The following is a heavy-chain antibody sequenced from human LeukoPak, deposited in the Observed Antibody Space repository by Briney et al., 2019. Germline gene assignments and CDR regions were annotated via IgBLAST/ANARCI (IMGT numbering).Heavy chain of an antibody. CDR3: ARGSTYSSGWYTGFDY. CDR1: GFTFSSYW. CDR2: IKQDGSEK. D-gene: IGHD6-19*01. V-gene: IGHV3-7*01. J-gene: IGHJ4*02. Sequence: GGSLRLSCAASGFTFSSYWMSWVRQAPGEGLEWVANIKQDGSEKYYVDSVKGRFTISRDNAKNSLYLQMNSLRAEDTAVYYCARGSTYSSGWYTGFDYWGQGTLVTVSS.